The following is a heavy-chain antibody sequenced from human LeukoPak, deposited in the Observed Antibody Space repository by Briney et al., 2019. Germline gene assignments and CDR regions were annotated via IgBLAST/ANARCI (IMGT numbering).Heavy chain of an antibody. CDR2: INPNSGDT. Sequence: ASVKVSCKASGCTFTGYYMHWVRQAPGQGLEWMGWINPNSGDTNYAQKFQGRVTMTRDTSISTAYMELSRLRSDDTAVYYCARGPRYYLDYWGQGTLVTVSS. CDR3: ARGPRYYLDY. CDR1: GCTFTGYY. V-gene: IGHV1-2*02. J-gene: IGHJ4*02.